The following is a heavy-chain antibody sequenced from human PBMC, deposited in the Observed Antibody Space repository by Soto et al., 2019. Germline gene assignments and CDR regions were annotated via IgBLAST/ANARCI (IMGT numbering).Heavy chain of an antibody. CDR3: ARGVSAGVDY. Sequence: GSSVKVSCKGSGYSFTSLDINWLRQTAGQGLEWMGWMEPSTGTTGYAQKFQGRVTMTRDTSINTAYMELTTLTSDDTAFYYCARGVSAGVDYWGQGTLVTVSS. D-gene: IGHD1-26*01. V-gene: IGHV1-8*01. CDR2: MEPSTGTT. J-gene: IGHJ4*02. CDR1: GYSFTSLD.